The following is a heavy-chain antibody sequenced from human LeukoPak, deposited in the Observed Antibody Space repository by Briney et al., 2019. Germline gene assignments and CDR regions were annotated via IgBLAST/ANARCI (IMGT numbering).Heavy chain of an antibody. Sequence: GGTLRLSCAASGFTFSSYAMSWVRQAPGKGLEWVSAISGSGGSTYYADSLKGRFTIPRDNSNNTLYLQMNSLRAENTAGYYCAKDLYCSSTSCYEFDCWGQGTLLTL. D-gene: IGHD2-2*01. CDR2: ISGSGGST. V-gene: IGHV3-23*01. J-gene: IGHJ4*02. CDR1: GFTFSSYA. CDR3: AKDLYCSSTSCYEFDC.